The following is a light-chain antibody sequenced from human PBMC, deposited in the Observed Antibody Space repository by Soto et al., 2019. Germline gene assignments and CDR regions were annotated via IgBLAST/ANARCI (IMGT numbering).Light chain of an antibody. Sequence: IQMTQSPSSLSASIGDRVTITCRASQTIGDYLNWYQQKPGRAPTLLIYSASSLQSGVPSRFSGSGSRTDFTLTISSLQPEDFATYYCQQSYSFPDTFGQGTKVDNK. V-gene: IGKV1-39*01. CDR2: SAS. CDR3: QQSYSFPDT. CDR1: QTIGDY. J-gene: IGKJ2*01.